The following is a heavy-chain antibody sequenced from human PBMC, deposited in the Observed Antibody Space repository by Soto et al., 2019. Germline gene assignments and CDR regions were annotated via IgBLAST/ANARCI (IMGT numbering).Heavy chain of an antibody. CDR2: IWYDGSNK. D-gene: IGHD5-12*01. V-gene: IGHV3-33*01. J-gene: IGHJ6*02. CDR3: ASERADSGYDWGSYYYYGMDV. Sequence: WGSLRLSCAASGFTFSSYGMHWVRQAPGKGLEGGAVIWYDGSNKYYAASVKGRFTISRDKSKNTLYLQMNSLRAEDTAVYYCASERADSGYDWGSYYYYGMDVWGQGTTVTVSS. CDR1: GFTFSSYG.